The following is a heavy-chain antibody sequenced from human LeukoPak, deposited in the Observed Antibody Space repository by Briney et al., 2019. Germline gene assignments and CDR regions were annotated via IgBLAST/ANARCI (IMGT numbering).Heavy chain of an antibody. J-gene: IGHJ4*02. CDR2: IYPGDSDT. Sequence: KRGESLKISCKGSGYSFTSYWIGWVRQMPGKGLEWMGIIYPGDSDTRYSPSFQGQVTISADKSISTAYLQWSSLKASDTAMYYCARHSAYGDQAPDGLLDDYWGQGTLVTVSS. D-gene: IGHD4-17*01. CDR3: ARHSAYGDQAPDGLLDDY. V-gene: IGHV5-51*01. CDR1: GYSFTSYW.